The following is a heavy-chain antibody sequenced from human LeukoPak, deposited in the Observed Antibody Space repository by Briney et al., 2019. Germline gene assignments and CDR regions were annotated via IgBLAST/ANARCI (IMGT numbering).Heavy chain of an antibody. Sequence: SETLSLTCTVSSGSISSYYWSWIRQPPGKGLEWIGYIYYSGSTDYNPSLKSRVTISVDTSKNQFSLKLSSVTAADTAVYYCARHKKRGMAGTMNWGQGTLVTVSS. D-gene: IGHD6-19*01. CDR1: SGSISSYY. V-gene: IGHV4-59*08. CDR2: IYYSGST. CDR3: ARHKKRGMAGTMN. J-gene: IGHJ4*02.